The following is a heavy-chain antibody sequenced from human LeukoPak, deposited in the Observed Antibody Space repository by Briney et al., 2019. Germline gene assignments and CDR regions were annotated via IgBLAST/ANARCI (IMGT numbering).Heavy chain of an antibody. CDR1: GYTFTSYD. D-gene: IGHD6-13*01. Sequence: ASVKVSCKASGYTFTSYDINWVRQATGQGLEWMGWMNPNSGNTGYAQKFQGRVTITRNTSISTAYMELSSLRSEDTAVYYCAIWLAAGKAMGDAFDIWGQGTMVTVSS. CDR3: AIWLAAGKAMGDAFDI. V-gene: IGHV1-8*03. J-gene: IGHJ3*02. CDR2: MNPNSGNT.